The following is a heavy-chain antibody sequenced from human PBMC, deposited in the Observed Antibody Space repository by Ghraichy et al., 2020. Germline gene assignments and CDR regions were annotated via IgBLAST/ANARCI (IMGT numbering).Heavy chain of an antibody. J-gene: IGHJ4*02. D-gene: IGHD3-3*01. CDR3: ARAEEAFWCVNTGY. V-gene: IGHV3-33*01. CDR1: GFTFNRFG. Sequence: LSLTCAGTGFTFNRFGLHWVRQAPGKGLEWVAFVWYDGSTKYYADSVKGRFTISRDEFTNTVHLQMNKLSTEDTALYYCARAEEAFWCVNTGYWGQGALVIVSP. CDR2: VWYDGSTK.